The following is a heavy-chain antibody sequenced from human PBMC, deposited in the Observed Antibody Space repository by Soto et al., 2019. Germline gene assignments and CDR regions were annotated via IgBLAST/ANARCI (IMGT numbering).Heavy chain of an antibody. J-gene: IGHJ4*02. Sequence: EVQLLESGGSLVQPGGSLRLSCAASGFNFSFYAMSWVRQAPGKGLEWVSGLTGSGSATYYAASVECRFTISRDNSKNTLYLQMNSLRAEDTAIYYCAKGYRWNPGGPDYWGQGTPVTVSS. D-gene: IGHD1-1*01. CDR3: AKGYRWNPGGPDY. CDR2: LTGSGSAT. CDR1: GFNFSFYA. V-gene: IGHV3-23*01.